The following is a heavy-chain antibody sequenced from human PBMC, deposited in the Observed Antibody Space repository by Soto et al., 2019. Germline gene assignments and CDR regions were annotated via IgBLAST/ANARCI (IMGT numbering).Heavy chain of an antibody. CDR2: ISYDGDNK. V-gene: IGHV3-30-3*01. D-gene: IGHD6-6*01. CDR3: ARSIAARLNWFDP. CDR1: GFPFNSYA. Sequence: GGSLRLSCAASGFPFNSYAMNWVRQAPGKGLEWVAVISYDGDNKFYGNSVKGRFTISRDNAKNSLYLQMNSLRAEDTAVYYCARSIAARLNWFDPWGQGTLVTVSS. J-gene: IGHJ5*02.